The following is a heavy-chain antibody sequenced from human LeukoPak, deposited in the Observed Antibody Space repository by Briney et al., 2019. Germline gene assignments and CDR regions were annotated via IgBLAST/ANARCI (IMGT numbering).Heavy chain of an antibody. CDR2: IKQDGSEK. D-gene: IGHD3-16*01. J-gene: IGHJ6*03. CDR1: GFTFSNYW. V-gene: IGHV3-7*01. Sequence: GGSLRLSCATSGFTFSNYWMSWVRQAPGKGLEWVANIKQDGSEKYYVDSVKGRFAISRENAKNSLYLQMNSLRVDDMAVYYCAREGQITTGYYYYMDVWGKGSTVTVSS. CDR3: AREGQITTGYYYYMDV.